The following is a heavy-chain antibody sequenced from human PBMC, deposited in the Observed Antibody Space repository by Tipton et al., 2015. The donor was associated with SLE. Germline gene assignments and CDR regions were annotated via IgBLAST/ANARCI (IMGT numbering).Heavy chain of an antibody. CDR3: AGDTLTRSDAFDI. V-gene: IGHV4-4*07. CDR2: IYTSGST. CDR1: GGSISSYY. D-gene: IGHD3-9*01. J-gene: IGHJ3*02. Sequence: TLSLTCTVSGGSISSYYWSWIRQPAGKGLEWIGRIYTSGSTNYNPSLKSRVTISVDTSKNQFSLKLSSVTAADTAVYYCAGDTLTRSDAFDIWGQGTMVTVSS.